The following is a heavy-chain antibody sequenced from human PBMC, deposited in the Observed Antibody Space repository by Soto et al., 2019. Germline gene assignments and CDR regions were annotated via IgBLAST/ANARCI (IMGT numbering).Heavy chain of an antibody. J-gene: IGHJ4*02. Sequence: EVQLVESGGGLVKPGGSLRLSCAASGFSISNAWMHWVRQAPGKGLEWVGRVKSKADGGTADYAAPVKGRFTISRDDSKNTQYLQMNSLNMEDTAVYYCNTYPDFWGGHTPLWGQGTLVTVSS. CDR3: NTYPDFWGGHTPL. CDR1: GFSISNAW. V-gene: IGHV3-15*07. CDR2: VKSKADGGTA. D-gene: IGHD3-3*01.